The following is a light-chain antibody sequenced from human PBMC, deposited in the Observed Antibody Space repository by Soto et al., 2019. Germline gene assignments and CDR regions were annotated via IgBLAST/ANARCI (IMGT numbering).Light chain of an antibody. J-gene: IGLJ1*01. CDR3: SSYTSSSTLGV. V-gene: IGLV2-14*01. CDR2: EVS. CDR1: SSDVGGYNY. Sequence: QSVMTPPASVSGCPGQSITISCTGTSSDVGGYNYVSWYQQPPGKAPKLMIYEVSNRPSGVSNRFSGSTSGNTASLTISGLQAEDEADYYCSSYTSSSTLGVFGTGTKVTVL.